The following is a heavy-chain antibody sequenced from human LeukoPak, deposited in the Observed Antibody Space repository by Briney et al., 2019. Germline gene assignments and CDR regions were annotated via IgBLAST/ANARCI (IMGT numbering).Heavy chain of an antibody. CDR2: INHSGST. D-gene: IGHD3-16*01. Sequence: SETLSLTCAVYSGLFRGYYRSWIRQPPGKGLEWIGEINHSGSTNYNPSLKSRVTISVDTSKNQFSLKLSSVTATDTAVYYCARLLGGPTEPHGYYMDVWGKGTTVTVSS. CDR3: ARLLGGPTEPHGYYMDV. J-gene: IGHJ6*03. V-gene: IGHV4-34*01. CDR1: SGLFRGYY.